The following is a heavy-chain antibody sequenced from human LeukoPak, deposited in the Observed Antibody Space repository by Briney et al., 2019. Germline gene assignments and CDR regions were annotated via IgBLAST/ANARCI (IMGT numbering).Heavy chain of an antibody. J-gene: IGHJ4*02. CDR2: IKQDGSEK. Sequence: GGSLRLSCAVSGFTFSNYWMSWVRQAPGKGLEWVANIKQDGSEKYYVDSVKGRFTISRDNAKNSLYLQMNSLRAEDTAVYYCALVDGYSNKNWGQGTLVTVSS. D-gene: IGHD5-12*01. CDR1: GFTFSNYW. V-gene: IGHV3-7*01. CDR3: ALVDGYSNKN.